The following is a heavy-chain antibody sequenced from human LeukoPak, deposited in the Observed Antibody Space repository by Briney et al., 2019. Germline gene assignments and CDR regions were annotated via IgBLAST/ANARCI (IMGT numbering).Heavy chain of an antibody. CDR1: GYTFTTYG. D-gene: IGHD5-24*01. Sequence: ASVKVSCKTSGYTFTTYGISWVRQAPGQGLDWMGWISGHKGNTIYAQKLRGRVTMTTDTSTNTAYMDLRSLRPDDKAVYYCARDHVPRGDGYNYYEYWGQGALVTVSS. V-gene: IGHV1-18*01. CDR2: ISGHKGNT. CDR3: ARDHVPRGDGYNYYEY. J-gene: IGHJ4*02.